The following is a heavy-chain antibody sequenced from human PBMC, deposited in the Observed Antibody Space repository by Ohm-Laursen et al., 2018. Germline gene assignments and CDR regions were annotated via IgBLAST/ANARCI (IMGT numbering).Heavy chain of an antibody. J-gene: IGHJ4*02. D-gene: IGHD3-22*01. CDR3: ARDLFPIPPQYYYDSSGLEY. V-gene: IGHV1-46*01. Sequence: ASVKVSCKASGYTFTSYYMHWVRQAPGQGPEWMGIINPSGGSTSYAQKFQGRVTMTRDTSTSTVYMELSSLRSEDTAAYYGARDLFPIPPQYYYDSSGLEYWGQGTLVTVSS. CDR2: INPSGGST. CDR1: GYTFTSYY.